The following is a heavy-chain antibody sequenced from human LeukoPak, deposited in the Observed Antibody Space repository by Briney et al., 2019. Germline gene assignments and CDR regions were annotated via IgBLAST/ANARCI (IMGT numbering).Heavy chain of an antibody. CDR2: FDPEDGET. CDR1: GYTLTELS. Sequence: GASVKVSCKVSGYTLTELSMHWVRQAPGKGLEWTGGFDPEDGETIYAQKFQGRVTMTEDTSTDTAYMELSSLRSEDTAVYYCATAPLSLLRYNWFDPWGQGTLVTVSS. J-gene: IGHJ5*02. CDR3: ATAPLSLLRYNWFDP. V-gene: IGHV1-24*01. D-gene: IGHD3-3*01.